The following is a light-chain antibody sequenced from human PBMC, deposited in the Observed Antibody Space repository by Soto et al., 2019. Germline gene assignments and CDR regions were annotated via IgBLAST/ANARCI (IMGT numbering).Light chain of an antibody. CDR2: GAS. CDR1: QSVSSD. CDR3: QQYNTWHPKMA. J-gene: IGKJ1*01. V-gene: IGKV3-15*01. Sequence: VVTQSPATLSVFPGETATLSCRASQSVSSDLAWYQQRPGQAPRLLIYGASTRATGIPARFRGSGSGTEFRLTISSLQSEDFATYYCQQYNTWHPKMAFGPRTKVEIK.